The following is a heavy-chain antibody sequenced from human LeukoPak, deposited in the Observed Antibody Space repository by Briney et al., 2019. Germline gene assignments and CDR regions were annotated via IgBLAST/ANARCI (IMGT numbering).Heavy chain of an antibody. CDR3: ARVGRAAIHYMDV. D-gene: IGHD2-2*01. CDR2: ISYVGST. J-gene: IGHJ6*03. Sequence: SETLSLTCTVSGGSFSSHYWSWIRQPPGKGLEWIGYISYVGSTNYNPSLKSRVTISVDTAKNQFSLKLSSVTAADTAVYYCARVGRAAIHYMDVWGKGTTVTVSS. CDR1: GGSFSSHY. V-gene: IGHV4-59*11.